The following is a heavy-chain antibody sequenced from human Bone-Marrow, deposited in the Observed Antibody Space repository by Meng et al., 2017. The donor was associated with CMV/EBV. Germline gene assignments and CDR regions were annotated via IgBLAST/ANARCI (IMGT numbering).Heavy chain of an antibody. CDR3: ARCNSQVNYYYYGMDV. D-gene: IGHD2-8*01. V-gene: IGHV3-15*01. CDR2: IKRKTDSGTT. CDR1: GFTFNNAW. J-gene: IGHJ6*02. Sequence: LSLTCAASGFTFNNAWMSWVRQAPGKGLEWVGRIKRKTDSGTTDYAAPVKGRFTISRDDSKNTLYLQMNSLRAEDTAVYYCARCNSQVNYYYYGMDVWGQGTTVTVSS.